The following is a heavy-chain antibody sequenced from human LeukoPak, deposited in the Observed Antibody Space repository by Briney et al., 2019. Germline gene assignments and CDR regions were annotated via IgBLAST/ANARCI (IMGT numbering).Heavy chain of an antibody. J-gene: IGHJ4*02. CDR3: ARRGCRSGNCFFGY. CDR1: GDCVGNCQ. D-gene: IGHD2-15*01. Sequence: SETHALTRTFAGDCVGNCQWAGIGHPAGKGLQWIGRIYTSGDTNYNPSLKSRVTMSVDTSKNQFSLKLTSVTAADTAVYYCARRGCRSGNCFFGYWGQGILVSVSS. V-gene: IGHV4-4*07. CDR2: IYTSGDT.